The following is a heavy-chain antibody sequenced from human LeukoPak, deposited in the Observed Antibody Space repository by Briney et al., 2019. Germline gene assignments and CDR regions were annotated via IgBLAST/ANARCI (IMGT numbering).Heavy chain of an antibody. CDR2: INHSGST. CDR3: ARGWDSSSYGGFDY. D-gene: IGHD6-6*01. CDR1: GGSFSSYY. J-gene: IGHJ4*02. V-gene: IGHV4-34*01. Sequence: SETLSLTCAVYGGSFSSYYWSWIRQPPGKGLEWIGEINHSGSTNYNPSLKSRVTISVDTSKNQFSLKLSSVTAADTAVYYCARGWDSSSYGGFDYWGRGTLVTVSS.